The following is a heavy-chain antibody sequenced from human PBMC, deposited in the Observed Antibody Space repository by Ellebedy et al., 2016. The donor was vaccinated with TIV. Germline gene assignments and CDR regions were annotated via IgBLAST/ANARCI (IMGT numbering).Heavy chain of an antibody. V-gene: IGHV4-61*01. Sequence: MPSETLSLTCTVPGGSVSSGRYYWSSIRQPRGKGLEWVGYFYYSGSTNYNPSLKSRVTISIDTSKNQFSLRLTSVTAADTAVYYCARDDPSGWLDPWGQGTLVTVSS. CDR1: GGSVSSGRYY. CDR3: ARDDPSGWLDP. J-gene: IGHJ5*02. D-gene: IGHD3-10*01. CDR2: FYYSGST.